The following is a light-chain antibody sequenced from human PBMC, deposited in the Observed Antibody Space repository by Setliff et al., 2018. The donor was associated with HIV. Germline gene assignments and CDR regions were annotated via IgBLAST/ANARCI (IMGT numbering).Light chain of an antibody. J-gene: IGLJ2*01. CDR3: SSYTNTYTSV. V-gene: IGLV2-14*01. CDR2: EVS. CDR1: TSDVGGYDY. Sequence: QSALTQPASVSGSPGQSITISCTGTTSDVGGYDYVSWYQQHPGKVPKLIIYEVSNRPSGVSNRFSGSKSGNTASLTISGLQAEDEADYYCSSYTNTYTSVFGGGTQLTVL.